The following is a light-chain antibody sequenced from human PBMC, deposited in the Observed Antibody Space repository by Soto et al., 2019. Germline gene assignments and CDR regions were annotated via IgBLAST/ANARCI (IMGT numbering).Light chain of an antibody. CDR2: DAS. CDR1: QDISNY. J-gene: IGKJ2*01. Sequence: DIQMTQSPSSLSASVGDRVTITCQARQDISNYLNWYQKKPGKAPKLLIYDASNLETGVPSRFSGSGSWTDFSFTISTLQPEDIATYYCQQYDNLPYTFGQGTKLESK. V-gene: IGKV1-33*01. CDR3: QQYDNLPYT.